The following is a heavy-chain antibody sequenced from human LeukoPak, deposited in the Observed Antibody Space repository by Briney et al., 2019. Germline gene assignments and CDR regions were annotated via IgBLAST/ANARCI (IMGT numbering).Heavy chain of an antibody. D-gene: IGHD6-6*01. CDR1: GLTFSTYA. V-gene: IGHV3-53*01. J-gene: IGHJ4*02. CDR2: TYSSGTT. CDR3: AREPTYSSSLDY. Sequence: GGSLRLSCAASGLTFSTYAMRWIRQAPGKGLEYISVTYSSGTTYYADSVRDRFTISRDNSRNTLYLQMNSLRPEDTAVYYCAREPTYSSSLDYWGQGTLVTVSS.